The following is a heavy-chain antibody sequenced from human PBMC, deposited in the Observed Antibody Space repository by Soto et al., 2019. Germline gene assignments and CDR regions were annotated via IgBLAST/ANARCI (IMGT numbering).Heavy chain of an antibody. J-gene: IGHJ6*03. D-gene: IGHD4-4*01. CDR1: GFTFSSYS. CDR3: ARGRMTTVEAGLSGPLYYYYYMDV. Sequence: EVQLVESGGGLVKPGGSLRLSCAASGFTFSSYSMNWVRQAPGKGLEWVSSISSSSSYIYYADSVKGRFTISRDNAKNSLYLQMNSLRAEDTAVYYCARGRMTTVEAGLSGPLYYYYYMDVWGKGTTVTGSS. CDR2: ISSSSSYI. V-gene: IGHV3-21*01.